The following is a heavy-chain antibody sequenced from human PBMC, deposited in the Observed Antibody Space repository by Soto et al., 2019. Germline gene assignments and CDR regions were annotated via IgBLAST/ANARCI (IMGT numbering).Heavy chain of an antibody. D-gene: IGHD5-18*01. CDR3: AKGGRYSYGTLGPYDYYGMDV. J-gene: IGHJ6*02. CDR1: GFTFSSYS. CDR2: ISSSSSYI. V-gene: IGHV3-21*01. Sequence: GGSLRLSCAASGFTFSSYSMNWVRQAPGKGLEWVSSISSSSSYIYYADSVKGRFTISRDTSKNTLYLQMNSLRAEYTALYYCAKGGRYSYGTLGPYDYYGMDVGGQGTTVTVSS.